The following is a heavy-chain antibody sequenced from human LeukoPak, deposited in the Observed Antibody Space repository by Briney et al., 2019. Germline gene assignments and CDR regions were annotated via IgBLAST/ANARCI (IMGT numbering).Heavy chain of an antibody. CDR3: ARGRDGYNWIDY. J-gene: IGHJ4*02. CDR1: GFTFSSCG. Sequence: GGSLRLSCAASGFTFSSCGMHWVRQAPGKGRGWVAVIWYDGTNKYYADSVKGRFAISRDNSKNTLYLQMNSLRAEDTAVYYCARGRDGYNWIDYWGQGTLVTVSS. V-gene: IGHV3-33*01. D-gene: IGHD5-24*01. CDR2: IWYDGTNK.